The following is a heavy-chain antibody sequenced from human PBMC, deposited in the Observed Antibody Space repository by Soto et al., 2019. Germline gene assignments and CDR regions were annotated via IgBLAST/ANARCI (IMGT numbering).Heavy chain of an antibody. V-gene: IGHV3-23*01. Sequence: EVQLLDSGGGLLQPGGSLRLSCAASGFTFSDYGMGWVRQAPGRGLEWVSSISGSGGSTYYADSVKGRFTISRDNSKNTLHLQMNSLRAEDTALYYCAKFISAAGTGYWGQGSLVTVSS. J-gene: IGHJ4*02. CDR2: ISGSGGST. CDR3: AKFISAAGTGY. D-gene: IGHD6-13*01. CDR1: GFTFSDYG.